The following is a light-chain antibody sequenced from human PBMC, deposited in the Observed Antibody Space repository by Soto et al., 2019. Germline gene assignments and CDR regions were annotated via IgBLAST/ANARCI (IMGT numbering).Light chain of an antibody. CDR3: QQYNSYPLT. CDR1: QSISSW. CDR2: KAS. Sequence: DIQMTQSTSTLSAAVGYIVTITCRASQSISSWLAWYQQKPGKAPKLLIYKASSLESGVPSRFSGSGSGTEFTLTISSLQPDDFATYYCQQYNSYPLTFGGGTKVDIK. J-gene: IGKJ4*01. V-gene: IGKV1-5*03.